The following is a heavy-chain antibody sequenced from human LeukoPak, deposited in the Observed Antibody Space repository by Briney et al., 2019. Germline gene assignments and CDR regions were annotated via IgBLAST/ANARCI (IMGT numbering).Heavy chain of an antibody. CDR2: IFPGDSDT. CDR1: GYSFTSYW. J-gene: IGHJ4*02. CDR3: ARRLTYDSRAYYCLDY. Sequence: GESLKISFKGSGYSFTSYWIGWVRQKPGKGVAWLGIIFPGDSDTRYSPSFQGQVTISADKSISTAYLQWSSLKASDTAMYYCARRLTYDSRAYYCLDYWGQGTLVTVSS. D-gene: IGHD3-22*01. V-gene: IGHV5-51*01.